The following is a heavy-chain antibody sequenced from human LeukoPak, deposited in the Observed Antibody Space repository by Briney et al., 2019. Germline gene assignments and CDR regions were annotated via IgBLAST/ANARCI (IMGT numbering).Heavy chain of an antibody. Sequence: PGGSLRLSCAASGFTFSSYAMSWVRQAPGKGLEWVSAISVSGGSTYYAGSVKGRFTVSRDNSKNTLYLQMNSLRAEDTAVYYCAKDADGYSYFDYWGQGTLVTVSS. D-gene: IGHD5-24*01. CDR2: ISVSGGST. J-gene: IGHJ4*02. CDR1: GFTFSSYA. CDR3: AKDADGYSYFDY. V-gene: IGHV3-23*01.